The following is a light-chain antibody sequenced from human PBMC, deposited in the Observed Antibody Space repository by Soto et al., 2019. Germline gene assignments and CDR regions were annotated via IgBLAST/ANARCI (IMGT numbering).Light chain of an antibody. Sequence: EIVLTQSPGTLSLSPGERATLSCRASQRVSSSLLAWYQQKPGQAPRPLISAASSRATGIPDRFSGSGSGTDFTLTISSXXXXDFAVYYCQTYGDXXXTFGPGT. J-gene: IGKJ3*01. V-gene: IGKV3-20*01. CDR3: QTYGDXXXT. CDR2: AAS. CDR1: QRVSSSL.